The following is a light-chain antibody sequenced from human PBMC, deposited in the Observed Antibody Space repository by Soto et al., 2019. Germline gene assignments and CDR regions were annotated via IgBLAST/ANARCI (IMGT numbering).Light chain of an antibody. J-gene: IGKJ2*01. Sequence: DIQVTQSPSSVSASVGDRVTITCRASQGISHYLAWYQQKPGKAPKLLIYGASSLQSGVPSRFSGSGSGTDFTLTISSLQPDDCASYFCLQYDSYPYSFGQGTKLEIK. V-gene: IGKV1D-12*01. CDR3: LQYDSYPYS. CDR2: GAS. CDR1: QGISHY.